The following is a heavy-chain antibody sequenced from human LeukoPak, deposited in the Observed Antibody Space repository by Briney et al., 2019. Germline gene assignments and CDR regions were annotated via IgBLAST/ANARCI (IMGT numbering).Heavy chain of an antibody. D-gene: IGHD3-10*01. CDR2: TIPIFGTA. Sequence: GASVKVSCKASGGTFSSYAISWVRQAPGQGLEWMGGTIPIFGTANYAQKFQGRVTITADKSTSTAYMELSSLRSEDTAVYYCARGGEEPNYYYYMDVWGKGTTVTVSS. CDR1: GGTFSSYA. J-gene: IGHJ6*03. V-gene: IGHV1-69*06. CDR3: ARGGEEPNYYYYMDV.